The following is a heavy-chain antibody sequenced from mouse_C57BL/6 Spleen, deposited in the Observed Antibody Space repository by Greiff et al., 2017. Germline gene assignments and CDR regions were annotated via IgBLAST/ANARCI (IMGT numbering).Heavy chain of an antibody. Sequence: DVQLQESGPVLVKPGASVKMSCKASGYTFTDYYMNWVKQSHGKSLEWIGVINPYNGGTSYNQKFKGKATLTVDKSSSTAYMELNSLTSEDSAVYYCARRYSNYGYAMDYWGQGTSVTVSS. V-gene: IGHV1-19*01. J-gene: IGHJ4*01. CDR1: GYTFTDYY. CDR2: INPYNGGT. D-gene: IGHD2-5*01. CDR3: ARRYSNYGYAMDY.